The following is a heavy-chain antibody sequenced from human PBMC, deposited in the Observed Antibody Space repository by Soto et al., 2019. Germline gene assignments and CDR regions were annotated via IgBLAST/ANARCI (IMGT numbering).Heavy chain of an antibody. D-gene: IGHD5-12*01. CDR3: ARQSNSGYQQLDY. CDR1: GYSFTRYW. V-gene: IGHV5-10-1*01. CDR2: IDPSDSYT. J-gene: IGHJ4*02. Sequence: GESLKISGTGSGYSFTRYWISWVRQMPGKGLEWMGRIDPSDSYTNYSPSFQGHVTISVDTSKNQFSLKLNSVTAADTAVYYCARQSNSGYQQLDYWGQGILVTVSS.